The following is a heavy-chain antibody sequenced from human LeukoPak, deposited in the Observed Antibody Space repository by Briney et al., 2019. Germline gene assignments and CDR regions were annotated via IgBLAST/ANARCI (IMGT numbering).Heavy chain of an antibody. CDR1: GFTFSNAW. D-gene: IGHD2-2*01. CDR2: IKSKTDGGTT. J-gene: IGHJ4*02. Sequence: GGSLRLSCAASGFTFSNAWMSWVRRAPGKGLEWVGRIKSKTDGGTTDYAAPVKGRFTISRDDSKNTLYLQMNSLKTHDTAVYYCTTGYCSSTSCSHFDYWGQGTLVTVSS. CDR3: TTGYCSSTSCSHFDY. V-gene: IGHV3-15*01.